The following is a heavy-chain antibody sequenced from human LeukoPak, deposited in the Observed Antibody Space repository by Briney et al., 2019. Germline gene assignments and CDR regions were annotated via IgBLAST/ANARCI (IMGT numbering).Heavy chain of an antibody. Sequence: GESLKISCKASGYTFTSFFIGWVRQMPGQGLEWMGIIYTGDSDTRYSPSFQGQVTISVDKSISTAYLQWRSLKASDTAIYYCARPITGAGTDLGYWGQGTLVTVSS. CDR1: GYTFTSFF. CDR2: IYTGDSDT. CDR3: ARPITGAGTDLGY. J-gene: IGHJ4*02. V-gene: IGHV5-51*01. D-gene: IGHD6-13*01.